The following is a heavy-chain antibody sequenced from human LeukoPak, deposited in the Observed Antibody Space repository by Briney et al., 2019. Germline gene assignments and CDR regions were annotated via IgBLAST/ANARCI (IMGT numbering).Heavy chain of an antibody. V-gene: IGHV3-23*01. CDR3: AKPLKDFWSGYYY. J-gene: IGHJ4*02. CDR2: ISGSGGNT. Sequence: PGGSLRLSCAASGFTFSNYAVSWVRQAPGKGLEWVSDISGSGGNTFYADSVKGRFTISRDDSKNTLYLQMNNLRAEDTAVYFCAKPLKDFWSGYYYWGQGTLVTVSS. CDR1: GFTFSNYA. D-gene: IGHD3-3*01.